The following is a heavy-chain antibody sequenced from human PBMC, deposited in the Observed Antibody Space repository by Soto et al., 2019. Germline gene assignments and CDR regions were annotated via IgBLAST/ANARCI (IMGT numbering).Heavy chain of an antibody. Sequence: SGPTLVHPTQTLTLTCTFSGFSLSTSGVGVGWIRQPPGKALEWLALIYWDDDKRYSPSLKSRLTITKDTSKNQVVLTMTNMDPVDTATYYCAHSRIGYDILSEDGYMDVWGKGTTVTVSS. D-gene: IGHD3-9*01. V-gene: IGHV2-5*02. CDR2: IYWDDDK. CDR3: AHSRIGYDILSEDGYMDV. J-gene: IGHJ6*03. CDR1: GFSLSTSGVG.